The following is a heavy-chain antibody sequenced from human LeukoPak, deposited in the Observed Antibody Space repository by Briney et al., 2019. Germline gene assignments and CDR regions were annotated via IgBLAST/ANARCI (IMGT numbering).Heavy chain of an antibody. V-gene: IGHV3-21*01. J-gene: IGHJ5*02. Sequence: KTGGSLRLFCAASGFTFSDYNMNWVRQAPGKGLEWLSSISDRTSNYISQADSVRGRFTISRDNAKNSLYLQMNILRVEDTAVYYCARQRGYCSSGSCRGWFDPWGQGTLVTVSS. D-gene: IGHD2-15*01. CDR1: GFTFSDYN. CDR2: ISDRTSNYI. CDR3: ARQRGYCSSGSCRGWFDP.